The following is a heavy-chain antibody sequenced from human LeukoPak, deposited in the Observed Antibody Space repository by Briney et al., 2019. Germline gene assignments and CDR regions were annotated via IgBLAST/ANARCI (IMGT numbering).Heavy chain of an antibody. CDR1: GFTFSSYW. CDR3: ARGGELLRPADY. CDR2: MNQDGSEK. D-gene: IGHD3-22*01. Sequence: GGSLRLSCAVSGFTFSSYWMSWVRQAPGKGLEWVANMNQDGSEKYYVDSVKGRFTISRDNAKNSLYLQMNNLRAEDTAVYYCARGGELLRPADYWGQGTLVTVSS. J-gene: IGHJ4*02. V-gene: IGHV3-7*03.